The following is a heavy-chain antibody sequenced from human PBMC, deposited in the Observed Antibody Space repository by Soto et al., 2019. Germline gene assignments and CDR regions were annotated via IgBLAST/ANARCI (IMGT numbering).Heavy chain of an antibody. CDR3: AREGTAVGFDY. CDR2: MNPNSGNT. J-gene: IGHJ4*02. D-gene: IGHD5-18*01. Sequence: ASVKVSCKASGYTFTSYVINWVRQATGQGLEWMGWMNPNSGNTGYAQKFQGRVTITRDTSASTAYMELSSLRSEDTAVYYCAREGTAVGFDYWGQGTLVTVSS. V-gene: IGHV1-8*01. CDR1: GYTFTSYV.